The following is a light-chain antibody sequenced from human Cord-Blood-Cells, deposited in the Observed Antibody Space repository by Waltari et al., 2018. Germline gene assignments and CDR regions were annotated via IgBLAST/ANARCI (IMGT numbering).Light chain of an antibody. CDR2: GAS. CDR3: QQYNNWPRT. CDR1: QSVRSN. J-gene: IGKJ1*01. Sequence: EIVMTQSPATLSVSPGERATLSYRASQSVRSNLAWYQQKPGQAPRLLIYGASTRATGIPARFSGSGSVTEFTRTISSLQSEDFAVYYCQQYNNWPRTFGQGTEVEIK. V-gene: IGKV3-15*01.